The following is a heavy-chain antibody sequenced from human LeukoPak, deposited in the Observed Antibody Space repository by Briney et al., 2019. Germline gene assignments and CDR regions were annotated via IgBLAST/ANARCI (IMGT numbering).Heavy chain of an antibody. J-gene: IGHJ1*01. D-gene: IGHD6-19*01. CDR1: GYTFTGYY. CDR2: INPNSGGT. Sequence: ASVKVSCKASGYTFTGYYMHWVRQDPGQGLEWMGWINPNSGGTNYAQKFQGRVTMTRDTSIRTAYMELSRLRSDDTAVYYCARDVGSSGWYGYLQHWGQGTLVTVSS. CDR3: ARDVGSSGWYGYLQH. V-gene: IGHV1-2*02.